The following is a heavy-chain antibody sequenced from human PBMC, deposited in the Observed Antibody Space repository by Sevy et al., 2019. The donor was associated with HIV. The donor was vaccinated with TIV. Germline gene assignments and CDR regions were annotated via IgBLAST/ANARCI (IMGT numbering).Heavy chain of an antibody. CDR3: SHDLPVGVDYGLDV. CDR2: ISYDGGIK. V-gene: IGHV3-30*03. CDR1: GFTFSNYA. Sequence: GGSLRLSCAASGFTFSNYAMHWVRQSPGKGLEWVALISYDGGIKIYADSVKGRFTISRDNSKNTLDLEMNSLRIEDTALSYCSHDLPVGVDYGLDVWGQGTTVTVSS. D-gene: IGHD2-2*01. J-gene: IGHJ6*02.